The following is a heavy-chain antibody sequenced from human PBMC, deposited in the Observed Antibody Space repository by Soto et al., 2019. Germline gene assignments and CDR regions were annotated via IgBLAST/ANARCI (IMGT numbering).Heavy chain of an antibody. CDR2: IWYDGSNK. Sequence: QVQLVESGGGVVQPGRSLRLSCAASGFTFSSYGRQWVRQAPGKWLEWVGGIWYDGSNKYYADSVKGQFTIYRDNSKNTLYLKLNSLRDEDTAVYYCARAGLEMATTLCVDYWGQGTLVTVSS. D-gene: IGHD5-12*01. CDR1: GFTFSSYG. CDR3: ARAGLEMATTLCVDY. J-gene: IGHJ4*02. V-gene: IGHV3-33*01.